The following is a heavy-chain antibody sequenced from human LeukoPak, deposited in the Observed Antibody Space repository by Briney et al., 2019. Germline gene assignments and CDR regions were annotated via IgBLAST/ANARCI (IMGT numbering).Heavy chain of an antibody. Sequence: SETLSLTCTVSGGSISSSSYYWGWIRQPPGKGLEWIGSIYYSGSTYYNPSLKSRVTISVDTSKNQFSLKLSSVTAADTAVYYCATDRAMTYCGGACYPDAFDIWGQGTMVTVSS. J-gene: IGHJ3*02. D-gene: IGHD2-21*02. CDR2: IYYSGST. CDR3: ATDRAMTYCGGACYPDAFDI. CDR1: GGSISSSSYY. V-gene: IGHV4-39*01.